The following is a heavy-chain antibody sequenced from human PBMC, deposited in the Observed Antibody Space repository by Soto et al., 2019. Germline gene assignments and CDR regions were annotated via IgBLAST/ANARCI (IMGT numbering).Heavy chain of an antibody. J-gene: IGHJ4*02. D-gene: IGHD3-3*01. CDR2: IYYSGST. CDR1: GGSISSYY. CDR3: ARAGYWSGYYTPDY. V-gene: IGHV4-59*01. Sequence: SETLSLTCTVSGGSISSYYWSWIRQPPGKGLEWIGYIYYSGSTNYNPSLKSRVTISVDTSKNQFSLKLSSVTAADTAVYYCARAGYWSGYYTPDYWGQGTLVTVSS.